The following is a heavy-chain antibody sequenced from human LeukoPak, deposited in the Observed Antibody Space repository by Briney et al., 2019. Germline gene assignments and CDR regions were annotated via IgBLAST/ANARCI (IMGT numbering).Heavy chain of an antibody. CDR1: GYTLTELS. V-gene: IGHV1-24*01. CDR2: FDPEDGET. J-gene: IGHJ6*02. CDR3: AREGIAAADYYYYGMDV. Sequence: ASVKVSCKVSGYTLTELSMHWVRQAPGKGLEWMGGFDPEDGETIYAQKFQGRVTMTEDTSTDTAYMELSSLRSENTAVYYCAREGIAAADYYYYGMDVWGQGTTVTVSS. D-gene: IGHD6-13*01.